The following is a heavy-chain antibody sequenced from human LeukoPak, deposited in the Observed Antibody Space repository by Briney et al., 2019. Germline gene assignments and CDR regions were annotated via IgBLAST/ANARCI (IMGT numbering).Heavy chain of an antibody. CDR1: GFIASHKY. V-gene: IGHV3-66*01. Sequence: GGSLRLSCAASGFIASHKYMAWVRQAPGKGLEWLSIIYTAGNTVSAESVKGRFIISRDNSRNTVHLQMNSLRDDDTAVYYCARGQIDLLRNYFDSWGPGTLVAVSS. CDR2: IYTAGNT. CDR3: ARGQIDLLRNYFDS. J-gene: IGHJ4*02. D-gene: IGHD3-22*01.